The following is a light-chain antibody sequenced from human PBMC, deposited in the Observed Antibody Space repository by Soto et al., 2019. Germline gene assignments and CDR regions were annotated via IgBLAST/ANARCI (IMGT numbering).Light chain of an antibody. CDR3: QQRSNWPPELT. V-gene: IGKV3-11*01. CDR2: DAS. Sequence: EIVLTQSPDTLSLSPGERATLSCRASQSVSSSLAWYQQKPGQAPRLLIYDASNRATGIPARFSGSGSGTDFTLTISSLEPEDFAVYDGQQRSNWPPELTFGPGTKVDIK. J-gene: IGKJ3*01. CDR1: QSVSSS.